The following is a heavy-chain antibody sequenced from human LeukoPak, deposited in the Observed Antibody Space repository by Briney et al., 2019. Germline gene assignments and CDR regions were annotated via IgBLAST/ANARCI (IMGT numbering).Heavy chain of an antibody. D-gene: IGHD5-12*01. Sequence: GRSLRLSCAASGFTFSSYGMHWVRQAPGKGLEWVAVIWYDGSNKYYADSVKGRFTISRDNSKNTLYLQMNSLRAEDTAVHYCAKGGGYWDYWGQGTLVTVSS. CDR3: AKGGGYWDY. CDR1: GFTFSSYG. V-gene: IGHV3-33*06. J-gene: IGHJ4*02. CDR2: IWYDGSNK.